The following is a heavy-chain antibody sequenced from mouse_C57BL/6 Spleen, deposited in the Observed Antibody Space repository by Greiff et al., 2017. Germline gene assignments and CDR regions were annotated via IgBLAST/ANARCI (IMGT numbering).Heavy chain of an antibody. CDR2: IYPRSGNT. Sequence: VQRVESGAELARPGASVKLSCKASGYTFTSYGISWVKQRTGQGLEWIGEIYPRSGNTYYNEKFKGKATLTADKSSSTAYLELRSLTSEDSAVYFCAREGGRYYFDYWGQGTTLTVSS. CDR3: AREGGRYYFDY. CDR1: GYTFTSYG. J-gene: IGHJ2*01. D-gene: IGHD1-1*01. V-gene: IGHV1-81*01.